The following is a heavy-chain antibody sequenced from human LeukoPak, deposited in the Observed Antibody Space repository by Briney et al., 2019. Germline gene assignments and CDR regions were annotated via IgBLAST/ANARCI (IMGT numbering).Heavy chain of an antibody. CDR3: AKDAGCSGGSCYSYYFDY. D-gene: IGHD2-15*01. J-gene: IGHJ4*02. CDR1: GGSISSYY. CDR2: IYTSGST. Sequence: SETLSLTCTVSGGSISSYYWSWIRQPAGKGLEWIGRIYTSGSTNYNPSLKSRVTMSVDTSKNQFSLKLSSVTAADTAVYYCAKDAGCSGGSCYSYYFDYWGQGTLVTVSS. V-gene: IGHV4-4*07.